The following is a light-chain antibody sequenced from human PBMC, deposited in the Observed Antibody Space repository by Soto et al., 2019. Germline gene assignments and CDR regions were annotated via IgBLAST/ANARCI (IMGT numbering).Light chain of an antibody. CDR2: EVS. CDR1: SSDVGGYNY. CDR3: SSYTSSSTV. J-gene: IGLJ1*01. V-gene: IGLV2-14*01. Sequence: QSALTQPASVSGSPGQLITISCTGTSSDVGGYNYVSWYQQHPGKAPKLMIYEVSNRPSGVSNRFSGSKSGNTASLTIPGLQAEDEADYYCSSYTSSSTVFGTGTKVTVL.